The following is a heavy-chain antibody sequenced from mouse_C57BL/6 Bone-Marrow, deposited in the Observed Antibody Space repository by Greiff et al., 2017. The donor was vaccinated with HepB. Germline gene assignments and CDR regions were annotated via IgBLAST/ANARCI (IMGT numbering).Heavy chain of an antibody. J-gene: IGHJ2*01. V-gene: IGHV1-69*01. D-gene: IGHD1-1*01. CDR2: IDPSDSYT. CDR1: GYTFTSYW. CDR3: ARLGLRDY. Sequence: QVQLQQPGAELVMPGASVKLSCKASGYTFTSYWMHWVKQRPGQGLEWIGEIDPSDSYTNYNQKFKGKSTLTVDKSSSTAYMQLSSLTSEDSAVYYCARLGLRDYWGQGTTLTVSS.